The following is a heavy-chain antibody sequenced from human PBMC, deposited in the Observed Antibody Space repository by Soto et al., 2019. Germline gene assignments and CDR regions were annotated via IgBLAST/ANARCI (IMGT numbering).Heavy chain of an antibody. CDR1: GFTFDDYA. D-gene: IGHD6-13*01. Sequence: GGSLRLSCAASGFTFDDYAMHWVRQAPGKGLEWVSGISWNSGSIGYADSVKGRFTISRDNAKNSLYLQMNSLRAEDTALYYCAKDIHYSSWYAFDIWGQGTMVTVSS. J-gene: IGHJ3*02. V-gene: IGHV3-9*01. CDR3: AKDIHYSSWYAFDI. CDR2: ISWNSGSI.